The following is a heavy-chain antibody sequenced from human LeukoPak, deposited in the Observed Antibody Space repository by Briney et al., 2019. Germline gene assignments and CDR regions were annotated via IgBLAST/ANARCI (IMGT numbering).Heavy chain of an antibody. D-gene: IGHD3-10*01. CDR1: GGSFSGYY. V-gene: IGHV4-34*01. CDR3: ARCSAGRYFDY. J-gene: IGHJ4*02. CDR2: INHSGST. Sequence: SETLSLSCAVYGGSFSGYYWSWIRQPPGKGLEWIGEINHSGSTNYNPSLKSRVTISVDTSKNQFSLKLSSVTAADTAVYYCARCSAGRYFDYWGQGTLVSVSS.